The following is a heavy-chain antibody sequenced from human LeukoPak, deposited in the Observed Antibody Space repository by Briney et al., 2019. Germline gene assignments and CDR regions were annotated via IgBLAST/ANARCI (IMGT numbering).Heavy chain of an antibody. CDR1: GFTFSSYW. J-gene: IGHJ4*02. CDR2: IKQDGSEK. CDR3: AREAYSGSYSHFDY. V-gene: IGHV3-7*01. D-gene: IGHD1-26*01. Sequence: PGGSLRLSCAASGFTFSSYWMSWVRQAPGKGLEWVANIKQDGSEKYYVDSVKGRLTISRDNAKNSLYLQMNSLRAEDTAVYYCAREAYSGSYSHFDYWGQGTLVTVSS.